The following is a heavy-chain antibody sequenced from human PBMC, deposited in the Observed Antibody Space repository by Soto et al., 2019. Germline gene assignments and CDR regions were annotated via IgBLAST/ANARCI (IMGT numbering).Heavy chain of an antibody. Sequence: PGGSLGLSCASSGFSVSSDYMSWVRQAPGKGLEWVSLIYSGGDTYYADSVKGRFTISRDISSNTIYLHMTSLRADDTAIYYCTRAGSDPGNFYISNYYAMDVWGRGTTVNVYS. D-gene: IGHD3-10*01. V-gene: IGHV3-53*01. CDR3: TRAGSDPGNFYISNYYAMDV. CDR2: IYSGGDT. J-gene: IGHJ6*02. CDR1: GFSVSSDY.